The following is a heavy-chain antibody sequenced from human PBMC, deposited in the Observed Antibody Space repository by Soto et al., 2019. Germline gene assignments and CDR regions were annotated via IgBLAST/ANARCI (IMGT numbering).Heavy chain of an antibody. D-gene: IGHD6-19*01. CDR3: ATPFSVAGTRAFDI. CDR1: GGSFSGYY. CDR2: INHSGST. Sequence: SETLSLTCAVYGGSFSGYYWSWIRQPPGKGLEWIGEINHSGSTNYNPSLKSRVTISVDTSKNQFSLKLSSVTAADTAVYYCATPFSVAGTRAFDIWGQGTMVTVSS. J-gene: IGHJ3*02. V-gene: IGHV4-34*01.